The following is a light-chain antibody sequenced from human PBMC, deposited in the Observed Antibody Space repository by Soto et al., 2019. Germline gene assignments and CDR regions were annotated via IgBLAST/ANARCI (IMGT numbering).Light chain of an antibody. Sequence: AIRMTQSPSSFSASTGDRVTITCRASQGISIYLAWYQQKPGKAPELLIYAASTLQSGVPSRFSGSGSGTDFTLTISSLQPEDFATYFCQQLNSYPITFGQGTRLEIK. CDR1: QGISIY. CDR3: QQLNSYPIT. CDR2: AAS. V-gene: IGKV1-8*01. J-gene: IGKJ5*01.